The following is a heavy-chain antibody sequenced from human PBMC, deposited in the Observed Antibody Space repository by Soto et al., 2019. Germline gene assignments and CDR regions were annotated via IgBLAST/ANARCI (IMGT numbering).Heavy chain of an antibody. CDR2: INQDGSEK. CDR1: GFTFRTYW. J-gene: IGHJ6*02. V-gene: IGHV3-7*05. D-gene: IGHD5-18*01. CDR3: ARDGSTSWYSYDYHGMDV. Sequence: EVQLVESGGGLVQPGGSLRLSCGASGFTFRTYWLSWVRQVPGKGLEWVANINQDGSEKNYVDSVKGRFTISRDNAKNSLHLQMSSLRAEATALYYCARDGSTSWYSYDYHGMDVWGQGTTVTVSS.